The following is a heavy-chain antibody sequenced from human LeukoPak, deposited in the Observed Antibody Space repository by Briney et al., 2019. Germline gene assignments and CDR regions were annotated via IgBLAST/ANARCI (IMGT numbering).Heavy chain of an antibody. V-gene: IGHV1-8*02. J-gene: IGHJ3*02. Sequence: ASVKVSCKASGYTFTSYDINWVRQATGQGLEWMGWMNPNSGNTGYAQKFQGRVTITADTSTDTAYMELSSLRSEDTAVYYCATDRRSIVVVTGGDAFDIWGQGTMVTVSS. CDR2: MNPNSGNT. CDR1: GYTFTSYD. CDR3: ATDRRSIVVVTGGDAFDI. D-gene: IGHD2-21*02.